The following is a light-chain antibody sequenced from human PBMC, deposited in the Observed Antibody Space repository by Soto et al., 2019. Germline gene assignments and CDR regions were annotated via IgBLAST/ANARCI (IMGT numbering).Light chain of an antibody. CDR1: QRISSN. CDR2: AAS. Sequence: EIVMTQSPATLSVSPGERATLSCRASQRISSNLAWYQHKTGQAPRRLIYAASTRATGIPARFSGSGSETEFTLTISSLQSEDGAVYYCQHYNNSPPYTFGQGTRLEIK. J-gene: IGKJ2*01. V-gene: IGKV3-15*01. CDR3: QHYNNSPPYT.